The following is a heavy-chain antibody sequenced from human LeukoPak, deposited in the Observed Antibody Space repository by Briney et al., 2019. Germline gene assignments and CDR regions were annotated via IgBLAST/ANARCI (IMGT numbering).Heavy chain of an antibody. D-gene: IGHD6-19*01. CDR3: AKDLVAVAGFYYYYMDV. Sequence: GGSLRLSWAASGFNLSSYAMSWVRQAPGKGLEWVSAISGSGGSTYYAYFVKGRFTISRDNSKNKLYMQMNSLKAEDTAVYYCAKDLVAVAGFYYYYMDVWYKGTTVTVSS. CDR1: GFNLSSYA. V-gene: IGHV3-23*01. CDR2: ISGSGGST. J-gene: IGHJ6*03.